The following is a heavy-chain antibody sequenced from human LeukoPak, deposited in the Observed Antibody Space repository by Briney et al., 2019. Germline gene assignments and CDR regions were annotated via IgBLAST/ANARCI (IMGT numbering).Heavy chain of an antibody. J-gene: IGHJ4*02. CDR2: IIPIFGTA. CDR1: GDTFPGYG. D-gene: IGHD6-13*01. V-gene: IGHV1-69*05. CDR3: ARGSSSWPAGFDY. Sequence: SVKVSCKASGDTFPGYGISWVRQAPGQGLEWMGGIIPIFGTANYAQKFQGRVTITTDESTSTAYMELSSLRSEDTAVYYCARGSSSWPAGFDYWGQGTLVTVSS.